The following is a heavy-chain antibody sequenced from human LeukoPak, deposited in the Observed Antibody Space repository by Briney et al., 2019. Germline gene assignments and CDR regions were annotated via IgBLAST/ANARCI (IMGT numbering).Heavy chain of an antibody. V-gene: IGHV3-23*01. CDR3: AKRMYYYGSGSYPDFDY. Sequence: GGSLRLSCAASGFTFSSYAMSWVRQAPGKGQEWVSAISGSGGSTYYADSVKGRFTISRDNSKNTLYLQMNSLRAEDTAVYYCAKRMYYYGSGSYPDFDYWGQGTLVTVSS. CDR1: GFTFSSYA. D-gene: IGHD3-10*01. J-gene: IGHJ4*02. CDR2: ISGSGGST.